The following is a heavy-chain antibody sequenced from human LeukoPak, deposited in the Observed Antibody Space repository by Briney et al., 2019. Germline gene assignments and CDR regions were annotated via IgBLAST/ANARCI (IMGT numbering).Heavy chain of an antibody. J-gene: IGHJ6*03. Sequence: SGPTLVNPTETLTLTCTVSGFSLSNARMGVSWIRQTPGKALEWLAHIFSNDEKSYSTSLKSRLTISKDTSKSQVVLTMTNMDPVDTATYYCARIERYYDFWSGYYYMDVWGKGTTVTVSS. D-gene: IGHD3-3*01. CDR3: ARIERYYDFWSGYYYMDV. CDR2: IFSNDEK. CDR1: GFSLSNARMG. V-gene: IGHV2-26*01.